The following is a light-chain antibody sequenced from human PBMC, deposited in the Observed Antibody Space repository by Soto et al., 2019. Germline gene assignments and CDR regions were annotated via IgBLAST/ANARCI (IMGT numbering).Light chain of an antibody. Sequence: QSVLTQPPSASGTPGQKVTISCSGGSSNIGSNTVNWYQQVPGTAPKLLIYDNNQRPSRVPDRFSGSKSGTSASLAISGLQSDDEADYFCAAWDDSLNGYVFGTGTKLTVL. CDR2: DNN. CDR3: AAWDDSLNGYV. CDR1: SSNIGSNT. J-gene: IGLJ1*01. V-gene: IGLV1-44*01.